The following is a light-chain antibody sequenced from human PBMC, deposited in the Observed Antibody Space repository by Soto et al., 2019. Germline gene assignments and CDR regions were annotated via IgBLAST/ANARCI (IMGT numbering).Light chain of an antibody. J-gene: IGLJ1*01. V-gene: IGLV2-18*02. CDR2: EVS. CDR3: SSYTTSTTYV. Sequence: QSALTQPPSVSGSPGQSVTISCTGTSSDVGRYNRVSWYQQPPGTAPQLIIFEVSNRPSGVPDRFAWSKSGNTASLTISGLQAEDEADYYCSSYTTSTTYVFGTGTKLTVL. CDR1: SSDVGRYNR.